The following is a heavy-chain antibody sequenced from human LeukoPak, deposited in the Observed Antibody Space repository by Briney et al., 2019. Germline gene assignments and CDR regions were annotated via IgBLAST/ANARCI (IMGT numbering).Heavy chain of an antibody. J-gene: IGHJ3*02. D-gene: IGHD5-12*01. CDR3: ARGRGYSGYKRVVAFDI. V-gene: IGHV1-2*04. CDR2: INPNSGGT. Sequence: GASVKVSCKASGGTFSSYAISWVRQAPGQGLEWMGWINPNSGGTNYAQKFQGWVTMTRDTSISTAYMELSRLRSDDTAVYYCARGRGYSGYKRVVAFDIWGQGTMVTVSS. CDR1: GGTFSSYA.